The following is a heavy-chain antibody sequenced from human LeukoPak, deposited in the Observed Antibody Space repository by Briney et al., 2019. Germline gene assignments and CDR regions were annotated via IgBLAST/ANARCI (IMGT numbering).Heavy chain of an antibody. J-gene: IGHJ4*02. Sequence: GASVKVSCKASGYTFTGHYMHWLRQAPEQGLEWMGWINPNNGGKNYAQKFQGRVTVTRDTSISTAYMELSRLRSDDTAVYYCAREIRKGQWPVFALNYWGQGTLVTVSS. V-gene: IGHV1-2*02. CDR1: GYTFTGHY. D-gene: IGHD6-19*01. CDR3: AREIRKGQWPVFALNY. CDR2: INPNNGGK.